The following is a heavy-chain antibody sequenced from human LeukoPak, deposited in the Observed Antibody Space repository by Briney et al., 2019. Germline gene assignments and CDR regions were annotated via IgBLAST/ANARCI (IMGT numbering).Heavy chain of an antibody. CDR1: GFTFSSYW. CDR3: AKAPVTTCSGAYCYPFDY. V-gene: IGHV3-74*01. CDR2: INSDGSST. J-gene: IGHJ4*02. Sequence: GSLRLSCAASGFTFSSYWMHWVRQAPGKGLVWVSRINSDGSSTSYADSVKGRFTISRDNAKNTLYLQMNSLRAGDAAVYYCAKAPVTTCSGAYCYPFDYWSQGTLVTVSS. D-gene: IGHD2-15*01.